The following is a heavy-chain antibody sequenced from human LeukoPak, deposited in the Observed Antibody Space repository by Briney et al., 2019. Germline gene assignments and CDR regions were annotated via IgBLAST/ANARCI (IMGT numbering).Heavy chain of an antibody. CDR1: GFTFSSYG. Sequence: PGRSLRLSCAASGFTFSSYGMHWVRQAPGKGLEWVAVIWYDGSNKYYADSVKGRFTISRDNSKNTLYLQMNSLRAEDTAVYYCAKDSGDRYSYGPDYWGQGTLVTVSS. D-gene: IGHD5-18*01. J-gene: IGHJ4*02. V-gene: IGHV3-33*06. CDR3: AKDSGDRYSYGPDY. CDR2: IWYDGSNK.